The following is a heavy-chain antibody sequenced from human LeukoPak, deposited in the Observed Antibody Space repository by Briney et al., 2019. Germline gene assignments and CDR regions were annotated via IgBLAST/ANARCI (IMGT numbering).Heavy chain of an antibody. D-gene: IGHD4-17*01. J-gene: IGHJ4*02. CDR1: GFTFDDYA. CDR3: AKVATKETTVTTYFDY. Sequence: GRSLRLSCAASGFTFDDYAMHLVRQAPGKGLEWVSGISWNSGSIGYADSMKGRFTISRDNAKNSLYLQMNSLRAEDTALYYCAKVATKETTVTTYFDYWGQGTLVTVSS. CDR2: ISWNSGSI. V-gene: IGHV3-9*01.